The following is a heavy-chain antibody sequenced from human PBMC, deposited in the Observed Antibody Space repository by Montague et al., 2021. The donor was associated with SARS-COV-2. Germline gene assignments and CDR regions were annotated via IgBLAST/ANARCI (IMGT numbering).Heavy chain of an antibody. D-gene: IGHD3-9*01. J-gene: IGHJ4*02. CDR3: ASDMMTGYYKFDS. V-gene: IGHV1-2*04. CDR2: INPNSGGT. Sequence: QSGAEVKKPGESLKISCKASGYTFTDYHMHWVRQAPGQGLEWMGWINPNSGGTKYAQKFQGWVTMTRDTSISTAYMELSRLKSDDTAVYYCASDMMTGYYKFDSWGQGTLVTVSS. CDR1: GYTFTDYH.